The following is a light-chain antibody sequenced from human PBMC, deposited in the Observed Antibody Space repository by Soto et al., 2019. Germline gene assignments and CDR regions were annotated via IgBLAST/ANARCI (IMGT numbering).Light chain of an antibody. CDR2: TSG. CDR1: QRITTY. Sequence: IQMTQSPSSLSASVGDRVTITCRASQRITTYLNWYQQKPGKAPKLLISTSGTLQRGVPSRFSGSGSGTDFTLTITALRPEDVATYFCQQSYSIPYTFGQGTKLEIK. J-gene: IGKJ2*01. CDR3: QQSYSIPYT. V-gene: IGKV1-39*01.